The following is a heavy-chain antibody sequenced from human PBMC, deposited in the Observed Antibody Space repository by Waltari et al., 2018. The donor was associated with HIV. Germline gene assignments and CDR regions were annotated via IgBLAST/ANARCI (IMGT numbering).Heavy chain of an antibody. Sequence: QVQLQESGPGLVEPSETLSLTCTVSGYSIRSGYYWGWIRQPPGKGLEWIGSIYHSGSTHNNPSLKSRVTISVDTSKNQFSLRLNSVTAADTAIYFCARADSGSNYTPDYWGQGTLVTVSS. J-gene: IGHJ4*02. CDR2: IYHSGST. D-gene: IGHD1-26*01. V-gene: IGHV4-38-2*02. CDR1: GYSIRSGYY. CDR3: ARADSGSNYTPDY.